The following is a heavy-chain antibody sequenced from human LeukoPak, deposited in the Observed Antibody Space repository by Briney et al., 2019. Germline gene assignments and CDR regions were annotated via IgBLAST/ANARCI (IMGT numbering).Heavy chain of an antibody. CDR2: ISGSGGST. D-gene: IGHD6-13*01. Sequence: GGSLRLSCAASGFTFSSYAMSWVRQAPGKGLEWVSAISGSGGSTYYADSVKGRFTISRDNSKNTLYLQMNSLRAEDTAVYHCAKARYSSSWYSWFDPWGQGTLVTVSS. CDR3: AKARYSSSWYSWFDP. V-gene: IGHV3-23*01. CDR1: GFTFSSYA. J-gene: IGHJ5*02.